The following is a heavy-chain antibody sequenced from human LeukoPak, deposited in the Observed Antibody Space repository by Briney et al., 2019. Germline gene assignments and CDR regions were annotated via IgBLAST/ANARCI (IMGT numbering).Heavy chain of an antibody. J-gene: IGHJ4*02. D-gene: IGHD3-3*01. CDR1: GGSISSSSYY. Sequence: PSETLSLTRTVSGGSISSSSYYWGWIRQPPGKGLEWIGSIYYSGSTYYNPSLKSRVTISVDTSKNQFSLKLSSVTAADTAVYYCASYLRFLEWLSVDFWGQGTLVTVSS. V-gene: IGHV4-39*07. CDR3: ASYLRFLEWLSVDF. CDR2: IYYSGST.